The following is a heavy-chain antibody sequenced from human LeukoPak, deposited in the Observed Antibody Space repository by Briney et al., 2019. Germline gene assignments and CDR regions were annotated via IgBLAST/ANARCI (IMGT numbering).Heavy chain of an antibody. CDR3: ARHVVVPAALTEGFDP. CDR1: GYTFTSYD. CDR2: MNPNSGNT. J-gene: IGHJ5*02. Sequence: ASVKVSCKASGYTFTSYDINWVRQATGQGLEWMGWMNPNSGNTGYAQKFQGRVTMTRSTSISTAYMELSSLRSEDTAVYYCARHVVVPAALTEGFDPWGQGTLVTVSS. V-gene: IGHV1-8*01. D-gene: IGHD2-2*01.